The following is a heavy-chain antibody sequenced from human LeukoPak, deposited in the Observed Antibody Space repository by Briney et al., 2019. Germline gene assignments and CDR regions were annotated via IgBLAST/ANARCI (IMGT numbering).Heavy chain of an antibody. D-gene: IGHD5-18*01. V-gene: IGHV3-30*03. Sequence: PGGSLRLSCAASGFTFSSYGMHWVRQAPGKGLEWVAVISYDGSNKYYADSVKGRFTISRDNSKNTLYLQMSSLRDEDTAVYYCARDSGWIQFHYWGQGTQVTVSS. J-gene: IGHJ4*02. CDR1: GFTFSSYG. CDR3: ARDSGWIQFHY. CDR2: ISYDGSNK.